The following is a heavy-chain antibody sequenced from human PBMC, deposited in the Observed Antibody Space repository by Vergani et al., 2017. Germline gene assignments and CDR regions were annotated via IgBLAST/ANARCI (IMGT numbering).Heavy chain of an antibody. V-gene: IGHV4-39*01. J-gene: IGHJ4*02. Sequence: QLQLQESGPGLVNPSETLSLTCTVSGGSISSSSYHWGWIRQPPGKGLEWIGSIYYSGSTYYNPSLKSRVTISVDTSKNQFSLKLSSVTAADTAVYYCARLPPGYSYGYQRRLSSFDYWGQGTLVTVSS. CDR2: IYYSGST. CDR1: GGSISSSSYH. D-gene: IGHD5-18*01. CDR3: ARLPPGYSYGYQRRLSSFDY.